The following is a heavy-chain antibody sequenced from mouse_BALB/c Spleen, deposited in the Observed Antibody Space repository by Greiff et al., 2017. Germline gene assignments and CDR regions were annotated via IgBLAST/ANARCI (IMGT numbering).Heavy chain of an antibody. CDR1: GYSITSGYY. CDR2: ISYDGSN. D-gene: IGHD4-1*02. Sequence: EVQLQQSGPGLVKPSQSLSLTCSVTGYSITSGYYWNWIRQFPGNKLEWMGYISYDGSNNYNPSLKNRISITRDTSKNQFFLKLNSVTTEDTATYYCARPQLGPYYFDYWGQGTTLTVSS. V-gene: IGHV3-6*02. CDR3: ARPQLGPYYFDY. J-gene: IGHJ2*01.